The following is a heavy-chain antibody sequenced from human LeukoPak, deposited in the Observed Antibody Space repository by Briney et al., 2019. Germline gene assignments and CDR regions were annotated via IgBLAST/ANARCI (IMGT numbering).Heavy chain of an antibody. CDR3: AKPISGGLAVTADWFHP. CDR2: ISANSGTT. V-gene: IGHV3-23*01. J-gene: IGHJ5*01. CDR1: GFAFSFYA. D-gene: IGHD6-19*01. Sequence: GGSLRLSCAASGFAFSFYAMSWLRQPPGKGLEWVSTISANSGTTSYAASVRGRFTISRDNSKNTLYLKVNTLRADDTATYYCAKPISGGLAVTADWFHPWGQGTLVVVSS.